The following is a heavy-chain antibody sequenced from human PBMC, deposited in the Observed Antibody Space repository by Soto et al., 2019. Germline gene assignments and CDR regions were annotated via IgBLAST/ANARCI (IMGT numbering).Heavy chain of an antibody. D-gene: IGHD6-19*01. J-gene: IGHJ4*02. V-gene: IGHV3-15*05. CDR3: ARVPSSGWPYFFDY. CDR1: GFTFSDAW. CDR2: IKSKTEAATR. Sequence: GVSLRLSFAASGFTFSDAWMSWVRQAPGKGLEWVGRIKSKTEAATRDFADSVKGRFTISTDSAKNSLYLQMNSLRADDTAIYYCARVPSSGWPYFFDYWGLGTLVTVSS.